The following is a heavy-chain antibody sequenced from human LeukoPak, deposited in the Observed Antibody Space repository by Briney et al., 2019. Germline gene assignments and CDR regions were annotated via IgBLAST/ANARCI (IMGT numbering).Heavy chain of an antibody. CDR1: GFTFNTYA. J-gene: IGHJ3*02. CDR2: ISENGEST. CDR3: AKGVVVVTAIAFDI. D-gene: IGHD2-21*02. V-gene: IGHV3-23*01. Sequence: GGSLRLSCAASGFTFNTYAMSWVRQAPGKGLEWVSSISENGESTYYADSVKGRFTISRDNSRNTLYLQMNSLRAEDTAVYYCAKGVVVVTAIAFDIWGQGTMVTVSS.